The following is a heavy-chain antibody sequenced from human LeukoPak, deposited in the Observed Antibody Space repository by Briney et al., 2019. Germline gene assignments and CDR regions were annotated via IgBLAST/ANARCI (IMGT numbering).Heavy chain of an antibody. CDR2: IEQGGSKK. CDR3: ARDWNNLRXGXTGXY. D-gene: IGHD1-1*01. CDR1: GCTFNNYH. J-gene: IGHJ4*02. V-gene: IGHV3-7*01. Sequence: GGSLRLSCATSGCTFNNYHMSWVRQAPGKGLDWVAKIEQGGSKKYYVDSVEGRFSISRDNAKNSLYLQMNSLRAEDTAVYYCARDWNNLRXGXTGXYWGQGT.